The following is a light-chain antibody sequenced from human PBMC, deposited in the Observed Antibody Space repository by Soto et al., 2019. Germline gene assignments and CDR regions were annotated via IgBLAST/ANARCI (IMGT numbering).Light chain of an antibody. V-gene: IGKV3-20*01. CDR3: QLFGGSPTWT. Sequence: DIVLTQSPGTLSLSPGERATLSCRASQSVSSYLAWYQQKPGQAPRLLIYGASSRATGIPDRFSGSGSGTDFTLTISRLEPEDFAVYYCQLFGGSPTWTFGQGTKVEIK. CDR2: GAS. CDR1: QSVSSY. J-gene: IGKJ1*01.